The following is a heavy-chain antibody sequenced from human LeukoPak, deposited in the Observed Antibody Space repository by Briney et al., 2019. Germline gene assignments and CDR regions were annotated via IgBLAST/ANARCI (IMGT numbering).Heavy chain of an antibody. V-gene: IGHV1-2*02. D-gene: IGHD3-3*01. J-gene: IGHJ4*02. CDR3: ARDIGPLELRFLEWSPFDY. CDR1: GYTFTGYY. Sequence: ASVKFSCKASGYTFTGYYMHWVRQAPGQGLEWMGWINPNSGGTNYAQKFQGRVTMTRDTSISTAYMELSRLRSDDTAVYYCARDIGPLELRFLEWSPFDYWGQGTLVTVSS. CDR2: INPNSGGT.